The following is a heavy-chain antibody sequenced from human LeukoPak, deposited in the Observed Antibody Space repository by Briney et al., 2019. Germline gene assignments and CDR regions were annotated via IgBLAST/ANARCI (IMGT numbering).Heavy chain of an antibody. J-gene: IGHJ4*02. CDR3: ARITMVRGVIIGEDY. V-gene: IGHV3-21*01. CDR1: GFTFSSYS. D-gene: IGHD3-10*01. Sequence: PGGSLRLSCAASGFTFSSYSMNWFRQAPGKGLEWVSSISSSSSYIYYADSVKGRFTISRDNAKNSLYLQMNSLRAEDTAVYYCARITMVRGVIIGEDYWGQGTLVTVSS. CDR2: ISSSSSYI.